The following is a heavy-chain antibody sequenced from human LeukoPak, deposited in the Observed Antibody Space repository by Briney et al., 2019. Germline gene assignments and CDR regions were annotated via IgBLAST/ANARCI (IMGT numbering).Heavy chain of an antibody. D-gene: IGHD6-13*01. CDR2: ISGSGGST. J-gene: IGHJ4*02. V-gene: IGHV3-23*01. Sequence: PGGSLRLSCAASGFTFSSYAMSWVRQAPGKGLEWVSAISGSGGSTYYADSVKGRFTISRDNSKNTLYLQMNSLRAEDTAVYYCAKDLMIAAARTYYFDYWGQGTLVTVSS. CDR3: AKDLMIAAARTYYFDY. CDR1: GFTFSSYA.